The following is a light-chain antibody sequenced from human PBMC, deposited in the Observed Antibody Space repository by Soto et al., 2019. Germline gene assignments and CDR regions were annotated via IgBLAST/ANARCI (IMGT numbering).Light chain of an antibody. CDR2: GAS. Sequence: IQLTQSPSCLSASVGDRVTITYRASPAIASFLAWYQQKPGTAPKLLIYGASTLQSGVPSRFSGSRSGTDYTLTIASLQPEDFATYYCQQLNGSPWTFGQGTKVDIK. CDR3: QQLNGSPWT. J-gene: IGKJ1*01. CDR1: PAIASF. V-gene: IGKV1-9*01.